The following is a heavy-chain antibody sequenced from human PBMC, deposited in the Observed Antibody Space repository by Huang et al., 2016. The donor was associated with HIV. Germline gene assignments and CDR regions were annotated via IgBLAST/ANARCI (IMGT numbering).Heavy chain of an antibody. CDR3: ATVDYYDTSGPQRGYFDN. CDR2: SIPTLGTA. Sequence: QVQLVQSGAEVKKPGSSVKVSCKASGGSFRNFAIGWVRQAPGQGLEWMGGSIPTLGTANNAQKFQGRGTIIADEATSTAYMELSSLRSEDTAVYYCATVDYYDTSGPQRGYFDNWGQGTLVTVSS. CDR1: GGSFRNFA. D-gene: IGHD3-22*01. V-gene: IGHV1-69*01. J-gene: IGHJ4*02.